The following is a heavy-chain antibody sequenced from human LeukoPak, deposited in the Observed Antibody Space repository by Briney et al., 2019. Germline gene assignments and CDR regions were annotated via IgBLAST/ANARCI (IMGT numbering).Heavy chain of an antibody. D-gene: IGHD3-10*01. CDR3: ARGPSYGWRCDFLDF. V-gene: IGHV3-7*01. CDR2: IRQSGSEK. Sequence: GGSLRLSCAASGFTFSSHWMTYVRQAPGKGLEWVADIRQSGSEKNYVDSVKGRFTISRDNGKSSLHLQMNNLRAEDTAVYYCARGPSYGWRCDFLDFWGQGILVTVSS. CDR1: GFTFSSHW. J-gene: IGHJ4*02.